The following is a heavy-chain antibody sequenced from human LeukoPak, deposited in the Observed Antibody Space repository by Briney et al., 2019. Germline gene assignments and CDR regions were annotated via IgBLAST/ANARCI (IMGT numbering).Heavy chain of an antibody. Sequence: GGSLRLCCAASGFTFDDYGMSWVRQAPGKGLEWVSGINWNGGSTGYADSVKGRFTISRDNAKNSLYLQMNSLRAEDTALYYCARGRYYYDSSGYYTRWGQGTLVTVSS. CDR2: INWNGGST. J-gene: IGHJ4*02. CDR3: ARGRYYYDSSGYYTR. V-gene: IGHV3-20*04. D-gene: IGHD3-22*01. CDR1: GFTFDDYG.